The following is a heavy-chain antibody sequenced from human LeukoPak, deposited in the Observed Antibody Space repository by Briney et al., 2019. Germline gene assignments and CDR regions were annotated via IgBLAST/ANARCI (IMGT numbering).Heavy chain of an antibody. J-gene: IGHJ2*01. V-gene: IGHV3-73*01. CDR1: GFTFSGSA. CDR3: TRRGVVAALPYWYFDL. Sequence: GGSLRLSCAASGFTFSGSAMHWVRQASGKGLEWVGRIRCKANSYATAYAASVKGRFTIYRDASQNTEHLQMNSLKNEDTAVYYCTRRGVVAALPYWYFDLWGRGTLVTVYS. D-gene: IGHD2-15*01. CDR2: IRCKANSYAT.